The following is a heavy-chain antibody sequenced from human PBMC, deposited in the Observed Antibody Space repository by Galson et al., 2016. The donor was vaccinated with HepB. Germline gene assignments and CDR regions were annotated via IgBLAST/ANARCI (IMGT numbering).Heavy chain of an antibody. Sequence: SLRLSCAASGFTFSSYGMHWVRQAPGKGLEWVAVISYDGSIKYYADSVKGRLTISKDNSKNTLYPQMNSLSAEDTAVYYCAKTYYDFWSSYGENYFDYWGQGTLVTVSS. CDR2: ISYDGSIK. D-gene: IGHD3-3*01. CDR1: GFTFSSYG. J-gene: IGHJ4*02. CDR3: AKTYYDFWSSYGENYFDY. V-gene: IGHV3-30*18.